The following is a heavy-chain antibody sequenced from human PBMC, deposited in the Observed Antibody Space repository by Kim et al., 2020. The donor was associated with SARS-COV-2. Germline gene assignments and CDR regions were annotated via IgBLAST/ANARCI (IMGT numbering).Heavy chain of an antibody. V-gene: IGHV5-51*01. D-gene: IGHD3-3*01. Sequence: GESLKISCKGSGYSFTSYWIGWVRQMPGKGLEWMGIIYPGDSDTRYSPSFQGQVTISADKSISTAYLQWSSLKASDTAMYYCARRDFWSGYQYYFDYWGQGTLVTVSS. J-gene: IGHJ4*02. CDR2: IYPGDSDT. CDR3: ARRDFWSGYQYYFDY. CDR1: GYSFTSYW.